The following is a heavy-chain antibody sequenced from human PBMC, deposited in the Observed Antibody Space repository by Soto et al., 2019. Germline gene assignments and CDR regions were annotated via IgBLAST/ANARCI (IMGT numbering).Heavy chain of an antibody. CDR2: INHSGST. V-gene: IGHV4-34*01. D-gene: IGHD3-3*01. Sequence: SETLSLTCAVYGGSFSGYYWSWIRQPPGKGLEWIGEINHSGSTNYNPSLKSRVTISVDTSKNQFSLKLSSVTAADTAVYYCARGRGAYTDFWSGYSYYYYGMDVWGQGTTVTVSS. CDR1: GGSFSGYY. J-gene: IGHJ6*02. CDR3: ARGRGAYTDFWSGYSYYYYGMDV.